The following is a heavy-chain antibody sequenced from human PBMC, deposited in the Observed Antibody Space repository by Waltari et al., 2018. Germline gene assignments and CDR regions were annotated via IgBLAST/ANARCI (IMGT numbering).Heavy chain of an antibody. J-gene: IGHJ6*02. V-gene: IGHV4-4*02. D-gene: IGHD3-3*01. CDR3: ARDHYDFWSGYYGYYYYGMDV. CDR2: ISHSGST. CDR1: GGSISSSNW. Sequence: QVQLQESGPGLVKPSGTLSLTCAVSGGSISSSNWWSWVRQPPGKGLEWIGEISHSGSTNYKPSLKSRVTISVDKSKNQFSLKLSSVTAADTAVYYCARDHYDFWSGYYGYYYYGMDVWGQGTTVTVSS.